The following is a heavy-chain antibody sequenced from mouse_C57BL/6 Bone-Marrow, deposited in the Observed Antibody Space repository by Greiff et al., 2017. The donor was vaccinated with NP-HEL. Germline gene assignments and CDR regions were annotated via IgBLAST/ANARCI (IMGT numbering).Heavy chain of an antibody. CDR1: GYTFTSYW. CDR2: INPSNGGT. CDR3: ARGTTVVAPYWYFDV. J-gene: IGHJ1*03. D-gene: IGHD1-1*01. V-gene: IGHV1-53*01. Sequence: VQLQRPGTELVKPGASVKLSCKASGYTFTSYWMHWVKQRPGQGLEWIGNINPSNGGTNYNEKFKSKATLTVDKSSSTAYMQLSSLTSEDSAVYYCARGTTVVAPYWYFDVWGTGTTVTVSS.